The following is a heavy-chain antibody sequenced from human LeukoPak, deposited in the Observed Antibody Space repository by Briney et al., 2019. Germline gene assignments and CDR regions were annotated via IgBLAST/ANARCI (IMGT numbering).Heavy chain of an antibody. CDR3: ARSGEAGTFDY. V-gene: IGHV3-66*01. CDR2: IYSGGST. CDR1: GFTFDQYG. Sequence: GGSLRLSCAASGFTFDQYGMQWVRQAPGKGLEWVSVIYSGGSTYYADSVKGRFTISRDNSKNTLYVQMNSLRVEDTAVYYCARSGEAGTFDYWGQGTLVTVST. J-gene: IGHJ4*02. D-gene: IGHD6-13*01.